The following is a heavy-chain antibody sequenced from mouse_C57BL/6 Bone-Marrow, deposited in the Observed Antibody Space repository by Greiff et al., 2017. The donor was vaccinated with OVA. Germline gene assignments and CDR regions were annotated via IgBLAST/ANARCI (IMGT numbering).Heavy chain of an antibody. CDR3: TPYGAMDY. D-gene: IGHD1-1*02. J-gene: IGHJ4*01. CDR1: GFNIKDDY. V-gene: IGHV14-4*01. Sequence: EVKLVESGAELVRPGASVKLSCTASGFNIKDDYMHWVKQRPEQGLEWIGWIDPENGDTEYASKFQGKATITADTSSNTAYLQLSSLTSEDTAVYYCTPYGAMDYWGQGTSVTVSS. CDR2: IDPENGDT.